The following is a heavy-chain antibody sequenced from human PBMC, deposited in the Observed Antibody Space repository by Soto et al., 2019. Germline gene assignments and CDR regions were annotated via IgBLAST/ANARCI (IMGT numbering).Heavy chain of an antibody. Sequence: QTLSVTCDISGDSVSGNSAAWNWIRQTPSRGLEWLGRTYYGSKWYINYAVSVEVLITVNPDTSKNQFSLQLDSVPPEDTAVYYCARGSWDDVTGHYYMDVWGKGTTVTVSS. V-gene: IGHV6-1*01. CDR3: ARGSWDDVTGHYYMDV. CDR2: TYYGSKWYI. J-gene: IGHJ6*03. D-gene: IGHD1-1*01. CDR1: GDSVSGNSAA.